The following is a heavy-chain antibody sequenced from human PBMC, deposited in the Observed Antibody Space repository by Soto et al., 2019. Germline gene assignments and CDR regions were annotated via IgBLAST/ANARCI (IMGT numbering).Heavy chain of an antibody. CDR2: ISGSGGTT. CDR3: AKGRAPGTYSSLDY. V-gene: IGHV3-23*01. J-gene: IGHJ4*02. CDR1: GFTFSSYA. D-gene: IGHD3-10*01. Sequence: EVQLLESGGGLVQPGGSLRLSCAASGFTFSSYAMTWVRQAPGKGLEWVSGISGSGGTTYYADSVKGRFTISRDTSKNTLYLQMNSLRAEDTAVYYCAKGRAPGTYSSLDYWGQGTLVTVSS.